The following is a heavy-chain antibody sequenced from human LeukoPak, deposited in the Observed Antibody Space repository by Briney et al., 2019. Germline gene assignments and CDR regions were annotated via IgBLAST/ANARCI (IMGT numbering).Heavy chain of an antibody. CDR3: ARHDYGGNSGDS. V-gene: IGHV3-11*06. Sequence: GGSLRLSCAASGFTFSDYYMSWIRQAPGKGLEWVSYISSSSSYTNYADSVKGRFTISRDNAKNSLYLQMNSLRDEDTAVYYCARHDYGGNSGDSWGQGTLVTVSS. D-gene: IGHD4-23*01. J-gene: IGHJ4*02. CDR1: GFTFSDYY. CDR2: ISSSSSYT.